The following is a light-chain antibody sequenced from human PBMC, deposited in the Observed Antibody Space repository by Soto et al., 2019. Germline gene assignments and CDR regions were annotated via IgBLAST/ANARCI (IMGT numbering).Light chain of an antibody. J-gene: IGKJ1*01. V-gene: IGKV1-5*03. CDR2: KAS. CDR3: QQYNSYSLT. CDR1: QSISSW. Sequence: DIQMTHSPSTLSASVGDRVTITCRASQSISSWLAWYQQKPGKAPKLLIYKASSLESGVPSRFSGSGSGTEFTLTISSLQPDDFATYYCQQYNSYSLTFGQGTKVDI.